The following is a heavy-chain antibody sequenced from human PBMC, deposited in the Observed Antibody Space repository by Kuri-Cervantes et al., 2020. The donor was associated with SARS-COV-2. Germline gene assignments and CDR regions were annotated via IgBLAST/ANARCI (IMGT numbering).Heavy chain of an antibody. CDR3: AGVGYCSSTSCYAFDY. CDR2: IIPIFGTA. D-gene: IGHD2-2*01. Sequence: SVKVSCKASGYTFTSYGISWVRQAPGQGLEWMGGIIPIFGTANYAQKFQGRVTITTDESTSTAYMELSSLRSEDTAVYYCAGVGYCSSTSCYAFDYWGQGTLVTVSS. V-gene: IGHV1-69*05. CDR1: GYTFTSYG. J-gene: IGHJ4*02.